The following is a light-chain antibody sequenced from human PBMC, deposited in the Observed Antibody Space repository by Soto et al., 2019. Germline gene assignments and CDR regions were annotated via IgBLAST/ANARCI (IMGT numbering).Light chain of an antibody. Sequence: DIQMTQSPSTLSASVGDIVTITFLASQSIGIFLDWYQLKPGQAHKLLIYDASTLDSGVPSNFSGSGSGKEFTLTISSLQPEDFANYYCQQNNSYPRTFGQGTKVDIK. CDR1: QSIGIF. CDR2: DAS. CDR3: QQNNSYPRT. V-gene: IGKV1-5*01. J-gene: IGKJ1*01.